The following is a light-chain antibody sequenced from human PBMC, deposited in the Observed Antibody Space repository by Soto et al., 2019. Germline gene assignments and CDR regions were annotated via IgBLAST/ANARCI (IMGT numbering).Light chain of an antibody. V-gene: IGKV1-5*03. CDR1: QTISSW. Sequence: DIPMTQSPSTLSASVEDRVTITCRASQTISSWLAWYQQKPGKAPKLLIYKASTLKSGVPSRFSGSGSGTEFTLTISSLQPDDFATYYCQHYNSYSEAFGQGTKVDI. CDR2: KAS. CDR3: QHYNSYSEA. J-gene: IGKJ1*01.